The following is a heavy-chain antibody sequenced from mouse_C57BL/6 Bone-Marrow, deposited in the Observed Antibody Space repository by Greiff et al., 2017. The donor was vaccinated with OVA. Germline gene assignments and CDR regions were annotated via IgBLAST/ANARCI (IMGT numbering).Heavy chain of an antibody. J-gene: IGHJ2*01. Sequence: QVQLQQPGAELVKPGASVKMSCKASGYTFTSYWITWVKQRPGQGLEWIGDIYPGSGSTNYNEKFKSKAKLTVDTSSITAYMQLSSLTSEDSAVYYCARNPPLLWDYWGQGTTLTVSS. CDR3: ARNPPLLWDY. CDR1: GYTFTSYW. D-gene: IGHD2-1*01. CDR2: IYPGSGST. V-gene: IGHV1-55*01.